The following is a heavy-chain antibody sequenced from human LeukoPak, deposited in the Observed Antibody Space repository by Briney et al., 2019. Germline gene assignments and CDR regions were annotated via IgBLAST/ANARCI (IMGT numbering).Heavy chain of an antibody. D-gene: IGHD5-24*01. Sequence: SETLSLTCAVSVGSISTYYWSWIRQPPGKGLEWIGEINHSGSTNYNPSLKSRVTISVDTSKNQFSLKLSSVTAADTAVYYCARVENGYTSGFVDYWGQGTLVTVSS. CDR3: ARVENGYTSGFVDY. V-gene: IGHV4-34*01. J-gene: IGHJ4*02. CDR2: INHSGST. CDR1: VGSISTYY.